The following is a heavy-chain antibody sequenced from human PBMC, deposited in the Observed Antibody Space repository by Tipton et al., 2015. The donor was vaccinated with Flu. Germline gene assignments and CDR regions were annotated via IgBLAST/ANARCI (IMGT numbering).Heavy chain of an antibody. Sequence: QLVQSGAEVKEPGASLNISCQGSGYSFGTFWIGWVRQMPGKGLEWMGLVYPGDSDTRYGPSFRGQVIISADKSSTTAYLQWSSLKASDSGIYYCVRHTFDAWSRIDYWGQGTLVTVSS. J-gene: IGHJ4*01. V-gene: IGHV5-51*06. CDR3: VRHTFDAWSRIDY. CDR1: GYSFGTFW. D-gene: IGHD2/OR15-2a*01. CDR2: VYPGDSDT.